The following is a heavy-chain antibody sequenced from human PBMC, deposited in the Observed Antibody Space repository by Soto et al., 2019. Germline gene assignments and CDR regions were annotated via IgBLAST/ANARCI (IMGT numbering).Heavy chain of an antibody. CDR2: IYTGGGT. J-gene: IGHJ4*02. Sequence: EVQLVESGGGLVQPGGSLRLSCAASGLTVSTNPMSWVRQAPGKGLEWVSVIYTGGGTHYADSVKGRFTISRDNSKNTGNLQMNSLRPEATAVYYGARDGSGHWGQGPLVTVSS. CDR3: ARDGSGH. CDR1: GLTVSTNP. V-gene: IGHV3-66*01.